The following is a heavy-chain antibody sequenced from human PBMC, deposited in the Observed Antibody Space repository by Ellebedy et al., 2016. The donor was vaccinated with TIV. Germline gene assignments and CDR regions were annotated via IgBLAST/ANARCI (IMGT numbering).Heavy chain of an antibody. J-gene: IGHJ6*02. CDR1: GFTFSNYW. CDR2: IKQDGSEK. Sequence: GGSLRLSXAASGFTFSNYWMSWVRQAPGKGLEWVANIKQDGSEKYYVDSVKGRFTISRDNAKNSVYLQMNSLRVEDTAVYYCVRGMDVWGQGTTVTVFS. V-gene: IGHV3-7*01. CDR3: VRGMDV.